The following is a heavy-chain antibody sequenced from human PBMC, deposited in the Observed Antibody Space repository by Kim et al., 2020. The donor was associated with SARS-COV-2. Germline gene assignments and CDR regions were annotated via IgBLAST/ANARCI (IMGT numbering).Heavy chain of an antibody. J-gene: IGHJ4*02. D-gene: IGHD6-19*01. CDR3: ARAYSSGWAYFDY. Sequence: YGDSVKGRFPISRDNAKNSLYLQMTSLRAEDTAVYYCARAYSSGWAYFDYWGQGTLVTVSS. V-gene: IGHV3-21*01.